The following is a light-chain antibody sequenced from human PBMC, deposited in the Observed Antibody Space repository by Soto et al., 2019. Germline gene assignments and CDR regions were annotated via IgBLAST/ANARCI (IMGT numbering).Light chain of an antibody. V-gene: IGLV2-11*01. CDR2: DVS. J-gene: IGLJ3*02. CDR1: SGNVGAYDR. Sequence: QSALTQPGSVSGSPGQSVTISCTGTSGNVGAYDRVSWYQHHPTKAPKLIIYDVSDRPSGVPYRFSGSKSGSTASLSISGLQAEDEADYYCCSHAGGSSWVFGGGTKLTVL. CDR3: CSHAGGSSWV.